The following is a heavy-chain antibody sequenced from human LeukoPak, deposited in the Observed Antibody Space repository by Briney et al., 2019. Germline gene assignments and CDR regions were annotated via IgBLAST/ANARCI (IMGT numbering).Heavy chain of an antibody. CDR2: ITSSGTYI. V-gene: IGHV3-21*01. D-gene: IGHD3-22*01. Sequence: KSGGSLRLSCATSGFTFNNYNMNWVRQAPGRALEWVSSITSSGTYIFYADSVKGRFTISRDNAKNSLYLQMNSLGPEDTAVYYCARTYYYDSSGYEDYWGQGTLVTVSS. J-gene: IGHJ4*02. CDR1: GFTFNNYN. CDR3: ARTYYYDSSGYEDY.